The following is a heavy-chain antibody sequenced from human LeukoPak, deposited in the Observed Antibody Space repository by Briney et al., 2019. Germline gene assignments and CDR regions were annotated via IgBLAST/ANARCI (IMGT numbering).Heavy chain of an antibody. Sequence: GASVTVSCKASGYTFTSYGISWVRQAPGQGLEWMGWINPNSGGTNYAQKFQGRVTMTRDTSIGTAYMELSRLRSDDTAVYYCARNREGMDSSGYYHFDYWGQGTLVTVSS. CDR1: GYTFTSYG. CDR2: INPNSGGT. V-gene: IGHV1-2*02. D-gene: IGHD3-22*01. J-gene: IGHJ4*02. CDR3: ARNREGMDSSGYYHFDY.